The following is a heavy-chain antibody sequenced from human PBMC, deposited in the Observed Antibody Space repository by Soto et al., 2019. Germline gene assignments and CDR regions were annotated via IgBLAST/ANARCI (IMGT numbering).Heavy chain of an antibody. CDR1: GDSMNSDDYY. J-gene: IGHJ5*02. Sequence: PSETLCLTCTVSGDSMNSDDYYWSWIRQHPGKGLEWIGYIYYTGSTYSNPSLESRVVISVDTSKNQFSLNLSSVTAADTAVYYCARVAPASMLAWFDPWGQGALVTVSS. CDR3: ARVAPASMLAWFDP. V-gene: IGHV4-31*03. CDR2: IYYTGST. D-gene: IGHD2-2*01.